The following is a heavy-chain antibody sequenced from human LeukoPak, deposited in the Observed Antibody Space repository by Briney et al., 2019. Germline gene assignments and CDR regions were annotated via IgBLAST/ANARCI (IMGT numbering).Heavy chain of an antibody. V-gene: IGHV3-23*01. CDR1: GFTFSSYA. D-gene: IGHD6-13*01. Sequence: GRSLRLSCAASGFTFSSYAMHWVRQAPGKGLEWVSTISGSGGSTYYADSVKGRFTISRDNSKNTLYLQMNSLRAEDTAVYYCAKGAWSIAAADYYFDYWGQGTLVTVSS. CDR3: AKGAWSIAAADYYFDY. J-gene: IGHJ4*02. CDR2: ISGSGGST.